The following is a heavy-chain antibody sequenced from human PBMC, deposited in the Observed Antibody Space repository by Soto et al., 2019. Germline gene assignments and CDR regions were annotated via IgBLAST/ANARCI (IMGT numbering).Heavy chain of an antibody. CDR1: GFTFSSYA. CDR2: ISGSGGST. J-gene: IGHJ4*02. D-gene: IGHD3-9*01. CDR3: AKSYYDILTGPPPLSDY. V-gene: IGHV3-23*01. Sequence: GGSLRLSCAASGFTFSSYAMSWVRQAPGKGLEWVSAISGSGGSTYYADSVKGRFTISRDNSKNTLYLQMNSLRAEDTAVYYCAKSYYDILTGPPPLSDYWGQGTLVTVSS.